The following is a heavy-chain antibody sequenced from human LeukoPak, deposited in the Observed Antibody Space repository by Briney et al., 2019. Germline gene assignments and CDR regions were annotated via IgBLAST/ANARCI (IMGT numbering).Heavy chain of an antibody. J-gene: IGHJ6*02. D-gene: IGHD3-10*01. Sequence: SETLSLTCTVSAPSTSTSSYYWGRLRQPPGKGLEGIGSICYSGSTYYTPSLKSRVTISVDTSKNQFSLKLSSVTAADTAVYYCAREGKYYHYGMDVWGQGTTVTVSS. CDR2: ICYSGST. CDR3: AREGKYYHYGMDV. V-gene: IGHV4-39*02. CDR1: APSTSTSSYY.